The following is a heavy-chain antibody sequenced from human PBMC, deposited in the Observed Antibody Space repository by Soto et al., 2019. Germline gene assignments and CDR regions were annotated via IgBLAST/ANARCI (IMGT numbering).Heavy chain of an antibody. J-gene: IGHJ3*02. Sequence: ASVKVSCKASGYTFTGYYMHWVRQAPGQGLEWMGWINPNSGGTNYAQKFQGRVTMTRDTSISTAYMELSRLRSDDTAVYYCARGLARVQLLATYTLGAFDIWGQGTMVTVSS. D-gene: IGHD5-12*01. CDR2: INPNSGGT. CDR3: ARGLARVQLLATYTLGAFDI. CDR1: GYTFTGYY. V-gene: IGHV1-2*02.